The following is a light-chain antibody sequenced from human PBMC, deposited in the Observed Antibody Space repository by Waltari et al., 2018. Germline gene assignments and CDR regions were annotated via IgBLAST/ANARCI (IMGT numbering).Light chain of an antibody. V-gene: IGLV2-14*01. CDR2: EVS. CDR3: SSYATGYFYV. Sequence: QSALTQPASVSGSPGQSITISCTGTSSDVGAFNYVSWYQQHPGKAPKLMTYEVSNRPSGVSNRFSGSKSGNTASLTISGLQAEDEADYYCSSYATGYFYVFGTGTKVTVL. J-gene: IGLJ1*01. CDR1: SSDVGAFNY.